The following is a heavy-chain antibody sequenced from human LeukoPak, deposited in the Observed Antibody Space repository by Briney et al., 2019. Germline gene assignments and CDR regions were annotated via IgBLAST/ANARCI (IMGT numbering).Heavy chain of an antibody. J-gene: IGHJ4*02. CDR1: GFTFSNAW. D-gene: IGHD2-15*01. Sequence: GGSLRVPCAASGFTFSNAWMSWVRQAPGKGLEWVGRIRSKTDGETTDYAAPVKGRFTISRDDSKNTLYLQMNSLKTEDTAVYYCTTDGRALSVWGQGTLVSVSS. CDR2: IRSKTDGETT. V-gene: IGHV3-15*01. CDR3: TTDGRALSV.